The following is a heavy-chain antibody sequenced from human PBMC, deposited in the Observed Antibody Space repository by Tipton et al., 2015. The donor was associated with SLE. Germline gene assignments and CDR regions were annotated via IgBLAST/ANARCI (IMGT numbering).Heavy chain of an antibody. D-gene: IGHD3/OR15-3a*01. CDR1: GGSFSGYF. V-gene: IGHV4-34*01. CDR2: INQSGST. J-gene: IGHJ3*02. CDR3: ARAQRGPIRAFDI. Sequence: TLSLTCAVYGGSFSGYFWNWIRQPPGKGLEWIGEINQSGSTNYNPSLKSRATISVDTSKNQFSLKLSSVTAADTAVYYCARAQRGPIRAFDIWGQGTMVTVSS.